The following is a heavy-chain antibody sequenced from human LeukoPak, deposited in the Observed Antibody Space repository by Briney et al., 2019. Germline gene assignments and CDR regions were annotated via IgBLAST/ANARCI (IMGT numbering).Heavy chain of an antibody. V-gene: IGHV3-23*01. Sequence: GGALRHSRAASGVTFCSYAVSWVRPAPGGGRGWGAAVRGRGGRTYYAASVKGRVTISSDNSQHTVSLQMSSRRVPGTGVYYCAKAKSYYSNYDYWGQGTLVTVSS. CDR2: VRGRGGRT. D-gene: IGHD4-11*01. CDR3: AKAKSYYSNYDY. CDR1: GVTFCSYA. J-gene: IGHJ4*02.